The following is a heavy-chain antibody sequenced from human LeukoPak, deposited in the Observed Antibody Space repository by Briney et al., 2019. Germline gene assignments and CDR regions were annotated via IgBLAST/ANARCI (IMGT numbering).Heavy chain of an antibody. Sequence: PGGSLRLPCAASGFTFSSYEMNWVRQAPGKGLEWVSYISSSGSTIYYADSVKGRFTISRDNAKNSLYLQMNSLRAEDTAVYYCAREGYSSSWYPKYGMDVWGKGTTVTVSS. D-gene: IGHD6-13*01. CDR1: GFTFSSYE. CDR3: AREGYSSSWYPKYGMDV. CDR2: ISSSGSTI. V-gene: IGHV3-48*03. J-gene: IGHJ6*04.